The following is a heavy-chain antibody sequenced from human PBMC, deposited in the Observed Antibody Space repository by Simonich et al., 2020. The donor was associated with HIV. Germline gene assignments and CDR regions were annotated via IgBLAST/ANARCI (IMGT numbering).Heavy chain of an antibody. CDR2: ISYDGSNK. CDR3: ASGGSISSVWADDY. Sequence: QVQLVESGGGVVQPGRSLRLSCAASGFTFSSYAMHWVRQAPGKVLEWVAVISYDGSNKYYADSVKGRFTISRDNSKTTLYLQMNSLRAEDTAVYYCASGGSISSVWADDYWGQGTLVTVSS. J-gene: IGHJ4*02. D-gene: IGHD3-16*01. CDR1: GFTFSSYA. V-gene: IGHV3-30*07.